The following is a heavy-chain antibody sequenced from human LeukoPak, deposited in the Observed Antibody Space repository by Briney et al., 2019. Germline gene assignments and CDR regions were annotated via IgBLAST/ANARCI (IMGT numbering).Heavy chain of an antibody. CDR1: GFTFSSYA. CDR2: ISGSGGST. J-gene: IGHJ4*02. CDR3: AKPPRRHRITMIVVVTTFDY. V-gene: IGHV3-23*01. D-gene: IGHD3-22*01. Sequence: PGGSLRLSCAASGFTFSSYAMSWVRQAPGKGLEWVSAISGSGGSTYYADSVKGRFTISRDNSKNTPYLQMNSLRAEDTAVYYCAKPPRRHRITMIVVVTTFDYWGQGTLVTVSS.